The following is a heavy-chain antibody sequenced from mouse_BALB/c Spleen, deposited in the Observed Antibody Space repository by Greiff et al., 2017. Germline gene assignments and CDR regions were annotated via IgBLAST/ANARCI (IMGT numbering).Heavy chain of an antibody. CDR3: ARDGDYGSRAWFAY. CDR2: SRNKANDYTT. CDR1: GFTFSDFY. J-gene: IGHJ3*01. D-gene: IGHD1-1*01. V-gene: IGHV7-1*02. Sequence: EVMLVESGGGLVQPGGSLRLSCATSGFTFSDFYMEWVRQPPGKRLEWIAASRNKANDYTTEYSASVKGRFIVSRDTSQSILYLQMNALRAEDTAIYYCARDGDYGSRAWFAYWGQGTLVTVSA.